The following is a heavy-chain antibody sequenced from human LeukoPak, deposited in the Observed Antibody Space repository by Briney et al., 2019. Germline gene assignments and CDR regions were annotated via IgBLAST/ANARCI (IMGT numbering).Heavy chain of an antibody. J-gene: IGHJ6*02. V-gene: IGHV4-34*01. CDR2: INHSGST. D-gene: IGHD6-19*01. CDR3: ARQEAVAGPYYYYYGMDV. Sequence: PSETLSLTCTVSGGSISSYYWSWIRQPPGKGLEWIGEINHSGSTNYNPSLKSRVTISVDTSKNQFSLKLSSVTAADTAVYYCARQEAVAGPYYYYYGMDVWGQGTTVTVSS. CDR1: GGSISSYY.